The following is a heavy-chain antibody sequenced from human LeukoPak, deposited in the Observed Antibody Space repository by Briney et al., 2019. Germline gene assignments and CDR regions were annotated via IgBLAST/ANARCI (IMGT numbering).Heavy chain of an antibody. Sequence: GGSLRLSCAGSGFTVSSNYMSWVRQPPGKGLEWVSVIYSGGSTYYADSVKGRFTISRDSSKNTLYLQMSSLRAEDTAVYYCARGRGSGWPFDYWGQGTLVTVSS. V-gene: IGHV3-66*01. CDR1: GFTVSSNY. CDR2: IYSGGST. CDR3: ARGRGSGWPFDY. J-gene: IGHJ4*02. D-gene: IGHD6-19*01.